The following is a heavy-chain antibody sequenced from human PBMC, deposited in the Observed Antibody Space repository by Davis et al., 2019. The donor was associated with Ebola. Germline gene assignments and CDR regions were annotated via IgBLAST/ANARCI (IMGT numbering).Heavy chain of an antibody. CDR3: ARDPYSNYEGSYGMDV. V-gene: IGHV3-7*03. J-gene: IGHJ6*02. CDR2: IKQDGSEK. Sequence: GESLKISCAASGFTFSSYWMSWVRQAPGKGLEWVANIKQDGSEKYYVDSVRGRFTISRDNSKNTLYLQMNNLRAEDTAVYYCARDPYSNYEGSYGMDVWGQGTTVTVSS. D-gene: IGHD4-11*01. CDR1: GFTFSSYW.